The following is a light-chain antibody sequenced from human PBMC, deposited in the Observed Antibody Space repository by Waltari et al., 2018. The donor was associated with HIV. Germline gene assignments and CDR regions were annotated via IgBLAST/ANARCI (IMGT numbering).Light chain of an antibody. Sequence: QSALTQPRSVSGSPGQSVTISCTGTSSDVAAFNSVSWYQQHPGNAPKLMIYDVSERPARVPDRFSGSKSGHTASLTISGLQAEDEADYYCCSYAGNYTPFVFGTGTKVTVL. J-gene: IGLJ1*01. CDR2: DVS. CDR3: CSYAGNYTPFV. CDR1: SSDVAAFNS. V-gene: IGLV2-11*01.